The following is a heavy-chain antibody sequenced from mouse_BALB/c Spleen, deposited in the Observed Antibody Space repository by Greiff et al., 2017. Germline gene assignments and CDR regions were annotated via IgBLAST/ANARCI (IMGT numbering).Heavy chain of an antibody. J-gene: IGHJ4*01. CDR1: GFNIKDTH. CDR2: IDPANGNT. V-gene: IGHV14-3*02. CDR3: ARSGGNYAMDY. Sequence: VQLQPSGAELVKPGASVKLSCTASGFNIKDTHMHWVKQRPEQGLEWIGRIDPANGNTKYDPKFQGKATITADTSSNTAYLQLSSLTSEDTAVYYCARSGGNYAMDYWGQGTSVTVSS.